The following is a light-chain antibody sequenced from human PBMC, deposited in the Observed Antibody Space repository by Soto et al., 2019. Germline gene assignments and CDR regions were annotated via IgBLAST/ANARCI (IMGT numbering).Light chain of an antibody. Sequence: EVGMTQSPATLSVSPGERATLSCRASQSISSNLAWYQQKPGQAPRLLIYGPSTRATGIPARFSGSGSGTEFTLTISSLQSEDFAVYYCQQYNNWPLTFGGGTKVDI. CDR2: GPS. J-gene: IGKJ4*01. V-gene: IGKV3-15*01. CDR3: QQYNNWPLT. CDR1: QSISSN.